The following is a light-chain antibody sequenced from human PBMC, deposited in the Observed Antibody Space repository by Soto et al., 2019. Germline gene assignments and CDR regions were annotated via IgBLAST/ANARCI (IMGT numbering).Light chain of an antibody. J-gene: IGKJ5*01. CDR3: QQYNNWRIT. CDR2: GAS. Sequence: EIVLTQSPGTLSLSTGERATLSCRASQSVRNNNLNWYQQKAGQAPRLLIYGASTRATGIPARFSGSGSGTEFTLTISSLQSEDFAVYYCQQYNNWRITFGQGTRLEIK. CDR1: QSVRNNN. V-gene: IGKV3-15*01.